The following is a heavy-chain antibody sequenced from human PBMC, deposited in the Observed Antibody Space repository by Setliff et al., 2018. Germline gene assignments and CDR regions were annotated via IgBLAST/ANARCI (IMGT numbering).Heavy chain of an antibody. CDR2: VHASGSP. CDR3: AKERYFDWCFEN. V-gene: IGHV4-61*02. Sequence: SETLSLTCTVSGGSIRSGSFYWSWIRQSAEKGLEWIGRVHASGSPNYNPSFKGRVTISLDTSANQFSLNLTSVTAADTAVYYCAKERYFDWCFENWGQGTLVTVSS. D-gene: IGHD3-9*01. CDR1: GGSIRSGSFY. J-gene: IGHJ4*02.